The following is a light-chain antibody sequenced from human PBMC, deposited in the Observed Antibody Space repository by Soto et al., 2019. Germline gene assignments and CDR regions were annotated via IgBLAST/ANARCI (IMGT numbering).Light chain of an antibody. CDR3: QQYNNWLLIT. CDR1: QSVSSN. J-gene: IGKJ5*01. V-gene: IGKV3-15*01. CDR2: GAS. Sequence: EIVMTQSPATLSVSPGERATLSCRASQSVSSNLAWYQQKPGQAPRLLIYGASTRATGIPARFSGSGSGTEFTLTISSLQSEDFAVYCCQQYNNWLLITFGQGTRLDIK.